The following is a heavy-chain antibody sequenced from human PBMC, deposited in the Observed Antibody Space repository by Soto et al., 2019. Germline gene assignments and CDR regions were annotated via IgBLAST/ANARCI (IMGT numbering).Heavy chain of an antibody. CDR2: INHSGST. CDR3: ARVSGIYYYGMDV. V-gene: IGHV4-34*01. D-gene: IGHD3-10*01. J-gene: IGHJ6*02. CDR1: GGSFSGYY. Sequence: QVQLQQWGAGLLKPSETLSLTCAVYGGSFSGYYWSWIRQPPGKGLGWIGEINHSGSTNYNPSLKSRVNISVDTSKNQFSLKLSSVTAADTAVYYCARVSGIYYYGMDVWGQGTTVTVSS.